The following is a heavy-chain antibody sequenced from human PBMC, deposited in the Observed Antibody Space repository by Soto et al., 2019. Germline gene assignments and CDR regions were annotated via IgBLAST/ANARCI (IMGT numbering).Heavy chain of an antibody. D-gene: IGHD2-15*01. CDR3: ARIWGYCSGGSCYLRAFDI. CDR2: MNPNSGNT. CDR1: GYTFTSYD. Sequence: QVPLVQSGAEVKKPGASVKVSCKASGYTFTSYDINWVRQATGQGLEWMGWMNPNSGNTGYAQKFQGRVTMTRNTSISTAYMELSSLRSEDTAVYYCARIWGYCSGGSCYLRAFDIWGQGTMVTVSS. V-gene: IGHV1-8*01. J-gene: IGHJ3*02.